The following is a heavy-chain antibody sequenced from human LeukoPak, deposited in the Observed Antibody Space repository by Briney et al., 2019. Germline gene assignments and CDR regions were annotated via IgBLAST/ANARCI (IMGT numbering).Heavy chain of an antibody. J-gene: IGHJ4*02. CDR2: IPYDGSNK. Sequence: GGSLRLSCAASGFTFSSYAMHWVRQAPGKGLEWVAVIPYDGSNKYYADSVKGRFTISRDNSKNTLYLQMNSLRAEDTAVYYCARDSGIAARRGGFDYWGQGTLVTVSS. D-gene: IGHD6-6*01. V-gene: IGHV3-30*04. CDR3: ARDSGIAARRGGFDY. CDR1: GFTFSSYA.